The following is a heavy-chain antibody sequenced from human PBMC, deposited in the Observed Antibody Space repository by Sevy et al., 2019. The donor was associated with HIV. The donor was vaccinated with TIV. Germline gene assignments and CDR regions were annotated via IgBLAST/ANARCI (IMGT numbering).Heavy chain of an antibody. J-gene: IGHJ4*02. V-gene: IGHV3-74*01. CDR2: ITRDGSST. D-gene: IGHD3-16*01. CDR3: VRDSLGYIHGYASV. Sequence: GGSLRLSCATSGFTFSNHWMHWVRLLPGKRLEWVSRITRDGSSTRYAGSVEGRFTISRDNTKNTLYLQMTSLRAEDSALYYCVRDSLGYIHGYASVWGQGSLVTVSS. CDR1: GFTFSNHW.